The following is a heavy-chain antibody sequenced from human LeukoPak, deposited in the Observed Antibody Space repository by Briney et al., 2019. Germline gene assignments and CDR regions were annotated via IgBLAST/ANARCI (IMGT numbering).Heavy chain of an antibody. CDR1: GGSISSYY. V-gene: IGHV4-59*01. J-gene: IGHJ4*02. Sequence: SETLSLTCTVSGGSISSYYWSWIRQPPGKGLEWIGYIYYSGTTNYNPSLKSRVTISVDTSKNQFSLKLNSVTAADTAVYYCARGTSSGWYSFDSWGQGTLVTVSS. CDR2: IYYSGTT. D-gene: IGHD6-19*01. CDR3: ARGTSSGWYSFDS.